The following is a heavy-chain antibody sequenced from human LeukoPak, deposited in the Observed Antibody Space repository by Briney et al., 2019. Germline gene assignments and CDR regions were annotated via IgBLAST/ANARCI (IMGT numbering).Heavy chain of an antibody. Sequence: SETLSLTCTVSGGSISSGSYYWSWIRQPAGKGLEWIGRIYTSGSPNYNPSLKSRVTISVDSSKNQFSPKLTSVTAADTAVYYCTRTWAHYYSMEVWGKGTTVTVSS. CDR1: GGSISSGSYY. CDR3: TRTWAHYYSMEV. V-gene: IGHV4-61*02. D-gene: IGHD1-26*01. J-gene: IGHJ6*03. CDR2: IYTSGSP.